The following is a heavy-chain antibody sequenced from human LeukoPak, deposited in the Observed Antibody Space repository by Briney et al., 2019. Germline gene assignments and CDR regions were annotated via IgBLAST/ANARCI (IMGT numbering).Heavy chain of an antibody. J-gene: IGHJ6*03. Sequence: ASVKVSCKASGYTFTSYYMHWVRQAPGQGLEWMGIINPSGGSTSYAQKFQGRVTMTRDTSTSTVYMELSSLRSEDTAVYYCARADHGSGYYYYMDVWGKGTTVTVSS. CDR1: GYTFTSYY. V-gene: IGHV1-46*01. CDR3: ARADHGSGYYYYMDV. D-gene: IGHD3-10*01. CDR2: INPSGGST.